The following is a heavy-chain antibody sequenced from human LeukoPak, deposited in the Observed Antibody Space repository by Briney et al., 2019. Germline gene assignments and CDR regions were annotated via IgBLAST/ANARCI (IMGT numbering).Heavy chain of an antibody. CDR3: AREAVYYYGSGSLDYYYYMDV. Sequence: ASVKVSCKASGYTFTGYYMHWVRQAPGQGLEWMGWINPNSGGTNYAQKFQGRVTMTRDTSISTAYMELSRLRSDDTAVYYCAREAVYYYGSGSLDYYYYMDVWGKGTTVTISS. V-gene: IGHV1-2*02. CDR1: GYTFTGYY. J-gene: IGHJ6*03. D-gene: IGHD3-10*01. CDR2: INPNSGGT.